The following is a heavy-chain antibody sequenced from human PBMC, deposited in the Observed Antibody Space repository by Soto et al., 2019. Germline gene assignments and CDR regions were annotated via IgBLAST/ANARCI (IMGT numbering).Heavy chain of an antibody. CDR1: GASIGNYY. V-gene: IGHV4-59*08. J-gene: IGHJ3*02. CDR2: ISHSGTT. CDR3: ARHAGYIDGSDYLDVFDI. D-gene: IGHD4-17*01. Sequence: SETLSLTCTVSGASIGNYYWSWIRQTPGKGLEWLGYISHSGTTNYHFTLRSRLIISLDTPNNQFSLRLSSVTATDTALYYCARHAGYIDGSDYLDVFDIWGQGTLVTVSS.